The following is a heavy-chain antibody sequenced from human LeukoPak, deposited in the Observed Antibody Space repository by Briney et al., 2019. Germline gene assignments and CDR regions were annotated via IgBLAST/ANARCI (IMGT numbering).Heavy chain of an antibody. CDR2: IYYSGST. CDR3: ARDRDDYYDGSGYYYGAFDI. D-gene: IGHD3-22*01. Sequence: LRLSCAASGFTFSSYAMSWIRQPPGKGLEWIGYIYYSGSTNYNPSLKSRVTISVDTSKNQFSLKLSSVTAADTAVYYCARDRDDYYDGSGYYYGAFDIWGQGSMVTVSS. V-gene: IGHV4-59*01. CDR1: GFTFSSYA. J-gene: IGHJ3*02.